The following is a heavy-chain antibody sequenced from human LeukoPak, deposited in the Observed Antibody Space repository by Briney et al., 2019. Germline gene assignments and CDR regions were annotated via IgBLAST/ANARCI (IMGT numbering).Heavy chain of an antibody. D-gene: IGHD2-15*01. CDR3: VRIGCSGGSCYLNYYYGMDV. V-gene: IGHV4-34*01. J-gene: IGHJ6*04. CDR1: GGSFSGYY. Sequence: SETLSLTCAVYGGSFSGYYWSWIRQPPGKGLEWIGEINHSGSTNYNPSLKSRVTISVDTSKNQFSLKLSSVTAADTAVYYCVRIGCSGGSCYLNYYYGMDVWGKGTTVTVSS. CDR2: INHSGST.